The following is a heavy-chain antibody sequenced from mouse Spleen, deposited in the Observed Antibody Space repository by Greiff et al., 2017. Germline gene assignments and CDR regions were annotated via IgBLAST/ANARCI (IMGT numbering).Heavy chain of an antibody. CDR3: ARSLMNLYAMDY. CDR1: GYTFTSYT. CDR2: INPSSGYT. V-gene: IGHV1-4*01. Sequence: QVHVKQSGAELARPGASVKMSCKASGYTFTSYTMHWVKQRPGQGLEWIGYINPSSGYTKYNQKFKDKATLTADKSSSTAYMQLSSLTSEDSAVYYCARSLMNLYAMDYWGQGTSVTVSS. J-gene: IGHJ4*01.